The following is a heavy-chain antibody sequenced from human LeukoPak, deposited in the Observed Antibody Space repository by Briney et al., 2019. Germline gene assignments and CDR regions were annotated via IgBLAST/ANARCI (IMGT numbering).Heavy chain of an antibody. J-gene: IGHJ4*02. Sequence: SETLSLTCAVSGGSISSSNWWSWVRQPPGKGLEWIGEIYHSGSTNYNPSLKSRVTISVDKSKNQFSLKLSSVTAADTAVYYCARGTSGSSGWYHYWGQGTLVTVSS. CDR2: IYHSGST. V-gene: IGHV4-4*02. D-gene: IGHD6-19*01. CDR3: ARGTSGSSGWYHY. CDR1: GGSISSSNW.